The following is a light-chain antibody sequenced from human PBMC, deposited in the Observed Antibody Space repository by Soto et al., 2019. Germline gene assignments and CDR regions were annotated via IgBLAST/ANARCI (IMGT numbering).Light chain of an antibody. V-gene: IGLV3-1*01. CDR3: QAWDSSTVI. CDR2: QDT. Sequence: SYELTQPPSVSVSPGQTASITCSGDKLGDKYVCWYQQKPGQSPVLVIYQDTRRPSGIPERLSGSNSGNTATLTISGTQEMDEADYYCQAWDSSTVIFGGGTKVTVL. CDR1: KLGDKY. J-gene: IGLJ2*01.